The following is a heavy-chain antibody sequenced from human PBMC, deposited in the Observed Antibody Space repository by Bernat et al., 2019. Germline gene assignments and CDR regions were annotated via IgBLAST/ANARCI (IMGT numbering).Heavy chain of an antibody. Sequence: QVQLVESGGGVVQPGRSLRLSCAASGFTFSSYGMHWVRQAPGKGLEWVAVISYDGSNKYYADSVKGRFTISRDNSKNTLYLQMNSLRAEDTAVYYCAKDTSYIMITFIDIWGQGTMVTVSS. CDR3: AKDTSYIMITFIDI. D-gene: IGHD3-16*01. V-gene: IGHV3-30*18. CDR1: GFTFSSYG. J-gene: IGHJ3*02. CDR2: ISYDGSNK.